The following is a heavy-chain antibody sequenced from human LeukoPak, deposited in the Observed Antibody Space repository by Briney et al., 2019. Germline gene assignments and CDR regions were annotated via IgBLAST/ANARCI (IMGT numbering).Heavy chain of an antibody. CDR1: GYTLTELS. V-gene: IGHV1-69*13. J-gene: IGHJ4*02. CDR2: IIPIFGTA. D-gene: IGHD2-15*01. CDR3: VRRAAAGGIDY. Sequence: SVKVSCKVSGYTLTELSMHWVRQAPGKGLEWMGGIIPIFGTANYAQKFQGRVTITADESTSTAYMELSSLRSEDTAVYYCVRRAAAGGIDYWGQGTLVTVSS.